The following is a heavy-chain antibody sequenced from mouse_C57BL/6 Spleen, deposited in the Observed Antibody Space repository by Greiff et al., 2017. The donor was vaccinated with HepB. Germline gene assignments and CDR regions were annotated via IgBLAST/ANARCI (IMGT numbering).Heavy chain of an antibody. CDR3: ARKELGLVWYFDV. Sequence: QVQLQQSGAELARPGASVKLSCKASGYTFTSYGISWVKQRTGQGLEWIGEIYPRSGNTYYNEKFKGKATLTADKSSSTAYMELRSLTSEDSAVYVCARKELGLVWYFDVWGTGTTVTVSS. V-gene: IGHV1-81*01. J-gene: IGHJ1*03. D-gene: IGHD3-3*01. CDR1: GYTFTSYG. CDR2: IYPRSGNT.